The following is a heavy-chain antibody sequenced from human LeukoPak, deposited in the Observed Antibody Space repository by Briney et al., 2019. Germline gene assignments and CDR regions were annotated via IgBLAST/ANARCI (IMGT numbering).Heavy chain of an antibody. Sequence: RPSETLSLTCTVSGVSITSSSSYWGWIRQPPGKGLEWIGTIYYSGSTYYNPSLKSRVTISVDTSKNQFSLKLNSVTAADTAVYYCARHAGPYRTKLAADCFDPWGQGSLVIVS. CDR1: GVSITSSSSY. D-gene: IGHD2-15*01. CDR3: ARHAGPYRTKLAADCFDP. J-gene: IGHJ5*02. CDR2: IYYSGST. V-gene: IGHV4-39*01.